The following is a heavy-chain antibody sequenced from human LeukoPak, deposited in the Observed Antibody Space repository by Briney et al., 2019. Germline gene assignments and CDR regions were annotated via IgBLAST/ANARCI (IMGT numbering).Heavy chain of an antibody. D-gene: IGHD3-10*01. CDR2: TSSSSSYI. CDR3: ARDRGFNGRHY. J-gene: IGHJ4*02. V-gene: IGHV3-21*01. Sequence: PGGSLRLSCAASGFTFSSYSMNWVRQAPGKGLEWVSSTSSSSSYIYYADSVKGRFTISRDNAKNSLYLQMNSLRAEDTAVYYCARDRGFNGRHYWGQGTLVTVSS. CDR1: GFTFSSYS.